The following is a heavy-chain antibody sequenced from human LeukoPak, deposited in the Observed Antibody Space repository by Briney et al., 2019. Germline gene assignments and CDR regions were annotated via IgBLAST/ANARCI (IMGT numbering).Heavy chain of an antibody. CDR1: GYTFSSYA. D-gene: IGHD3-10*01. CDR3: ARDRGTMVRGVKRSDYYGMDV. Sequence: SVKVSCKASGYTFSSYAISWVRQAPGQGLEWMGRIIPILGIANYAQKFQGRVTITADKSTSTAYMELSSLRSEDTAVYYCARDRGTMVRGVKRSDYYGMDVWGQGTTVTVSS. V-gene: IGHV1-69*04. CDR2: IIPILGIA. J-gene: IGHJ6*02.